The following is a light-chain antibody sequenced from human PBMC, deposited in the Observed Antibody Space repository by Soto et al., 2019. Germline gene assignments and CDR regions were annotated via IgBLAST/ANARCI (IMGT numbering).Light chain of an antibody. J-gene: IGKJ1*01. CDR2: HTS. CDR1: QTVNSR. V-gene: IGKV3-11*01. Sequence: EFVLTQSPGTLSLSPGERATLSCRASQTVNSRLAWYQHKPGQAPRLLIYHTSNRATGIPARFSGSGSGTDFTLTISSLEPEDFAVYYCHQRQSWPRTFGQGTKVDIK. CDR3: HQRQSWPRT.